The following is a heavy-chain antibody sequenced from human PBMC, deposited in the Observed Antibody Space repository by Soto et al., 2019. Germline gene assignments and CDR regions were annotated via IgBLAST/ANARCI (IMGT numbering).Heavy chain of an antibody. J-gene: IGHJ4*02. V-gene: IGHV1-8*01. CDR3: TRGQGNH. Sequence: QVPLVQSGAEVKKPGASVRASCKASGYTFTSYDIYWVRQATGQGLEWMGWMNPFSGNAVYTQKFQDRVTMTRDTSINTAYMGMSGLRSEDTAVYYCTRGQGNHWGQGSLVTVSS. CDR2: MNPFSGNA. CDR1: GYTFTSYD.